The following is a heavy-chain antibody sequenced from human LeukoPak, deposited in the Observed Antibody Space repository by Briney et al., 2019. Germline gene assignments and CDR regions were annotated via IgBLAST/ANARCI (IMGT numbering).Heavy chain of an antibody. D-gene: IGHD5-24*01. CDR1: GGTFSSYA. Sequence: SVKVSSKASGGTFSSYAISWVRQAPGQGLEWMGGIIPIFGTANYAQKFQGRVTITTDESTSTAYMELSSLRSEDTAVYYCASGRDGYNYHFDYWGQGTLVTVSS. CDR2: IIPIFGTA. J-gene: IGHJ4*02. V-gene: IGHV1-69*05. CDR3: ASGRDGYNYHFDY.